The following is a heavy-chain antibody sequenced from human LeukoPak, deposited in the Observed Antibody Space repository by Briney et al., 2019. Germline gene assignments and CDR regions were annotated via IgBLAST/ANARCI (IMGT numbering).Heavy chain of an antibody. Sequence: EGSLRLSCAASGFRFTDYSMSWVRQAPGKGLEWVAGLGRSGEYKYYADSVKGRFTISRDNSKDTVSLQMNSLRAEDSAIYFCVKDRPCETCMPMDAWGQGTTVTVSS. D-gene: IGHD2-2*01. V-gene: IGHV3-23*01. J-gene: IGHJ6*02. CDR3: VKDRPCETCMPMDA. CDR2: LGRSGEYK. CDR1: GFRFTDYS.